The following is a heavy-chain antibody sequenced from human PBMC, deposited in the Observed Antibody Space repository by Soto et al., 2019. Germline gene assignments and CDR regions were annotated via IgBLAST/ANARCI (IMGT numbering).Heavy chain of an antibody. V-gene: IGHV3-23*01. CDR2: ISGGGGGA. CDR1: GFIFSNYA. CDR3: AKEPNGDYIGAFDF. Sequence: EVQVLESGGGLVQPGGSLRLSCAASGFIFSNYAMMWVRQAPGKGLEWVSAISGGGGGAQYADSVRGRLTITRDNSKNTLYLQVSSLRAEDTAVYYCAKEPNGDYIGAFDFWGQGILVTVSS. D-gene: IGHD4-17*01. J-gene: IGHJ3*01.